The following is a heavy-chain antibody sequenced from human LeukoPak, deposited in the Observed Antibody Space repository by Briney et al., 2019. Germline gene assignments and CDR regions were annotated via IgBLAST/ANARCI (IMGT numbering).Heavy chain of an antibody. CDR1: GFTFSSYA. V-gene: IGHV3-23*01. J-gene: IGHJ5*02. D-gene: IGHD5-24*01. CDR3: AKDFGQDDYTIWFDP. Sequence: GGSLRLSCAASGFTFSSYAMSWVRQAPGKGLEWVSSISGGGGTTYYADSVKGRFTISRDNSKNTLYLQMNSLRAEDTAVYYCAKDFGQDDYTIWFDPRGQGALVTVSS. CDR2: ISGGGGTT.